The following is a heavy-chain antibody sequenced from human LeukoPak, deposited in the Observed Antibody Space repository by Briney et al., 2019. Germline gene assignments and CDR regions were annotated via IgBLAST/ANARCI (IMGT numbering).Heavy chain of an antibody. CDR3: AKGGSYYELDY. J-gene: IGHJ4*02. V-gene: IGHV3-48*01. CDR2: ISSSSSTI. D-gene: IGHD1-26*01. Sequence: GGSLRLSCAASGFTFSSYSMNWVRQAPGKGLEWVSYISSSSSTIYYADSVKGRFTISRDNAKNSLYLQMNSLRAEDMALYYCAKGGSYYELDYWGQGTLVTVSS. CDR1: GFTFSSYS.